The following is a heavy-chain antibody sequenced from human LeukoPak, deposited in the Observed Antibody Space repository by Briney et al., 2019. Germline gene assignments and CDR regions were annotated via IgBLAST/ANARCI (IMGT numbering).Heavy chain of an antibody. D-gene: IGHD3-10*01. CDR1: GYTFTSYG. Sequence: ASVKVSCKASGYTFTSYGISWVRQAPGQGLEWMGWISAYNGNTNYAQKLQGRVTMTTDTSTSTAYMELSSLRSEDTAVYYCARRSYGSGSYPFDYWGQGTLVTVSS. CDR3: ARRSYGSGSYPFDY. J-gene: IGHJ4*02. V-gene: IGHV1-18*01. CDR2: ISAYNGNT.